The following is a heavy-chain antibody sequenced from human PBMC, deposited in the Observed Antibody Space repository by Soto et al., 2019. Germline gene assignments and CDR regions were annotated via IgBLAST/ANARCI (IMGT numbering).Heavy chain of an antibody. CDR1: AGSVSSGSFY. CDR3: DAGYSNSLFDP. Sequence: PSETLSLPCTVSAGSVSSGSFYWCWIRQPPGMGLEWIGFVYYIGRTNYNPSLKSRVAISVDTSKNQFSLKLSSVTAADTAVYSCDAGYSNSLFDPWGQGTLVTVSS. V-gene: IGHV4-61*01. CDR2: VYYIGRT. D-gene: IGHD6-13*01. J-gene: IGHJ5*02.